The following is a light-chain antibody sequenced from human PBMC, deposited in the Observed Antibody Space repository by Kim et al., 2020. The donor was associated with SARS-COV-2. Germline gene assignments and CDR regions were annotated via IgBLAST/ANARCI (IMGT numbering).Light chain of an antibody. Sequence: QSALTQPRSVSGSPGQSVTISCTGTSSDVGGYNYVSWYQQHPVKAPKLIIYDVTKRPSGVPDRFSGSKSGDTASLTISGLQGDDEADYYCCSYAGSYTWVFGGGTQLTFL. J-gene: IGLJ3*02. CDR3: CSYAGSYTWV. V-gene: IGLV2-11*01. CDR2: DVT. CDR1: SSDVGGYNY.